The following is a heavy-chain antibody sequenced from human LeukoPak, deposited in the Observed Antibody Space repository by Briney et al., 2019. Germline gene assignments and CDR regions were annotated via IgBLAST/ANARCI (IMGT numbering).Heavy chain of an antibody. D-gene: IGHD2-21*01. V-gene: IGHV4-61*02. Sequence: SETLSLTCTVSGGSISSGSYYWSWIRQPAGKGLEWIGRIYTSGSTNYNPSLKSRVTISVDTSKNQFSLKLSSVTAADTAVYYCARGGIGYYFDYWGQGTLVTVYS. CDR1: GGSISSGSYY. J-gene: IGHJ4*02. CDR2: IYTSGST. CDR3: ARGGIGYYFDY.